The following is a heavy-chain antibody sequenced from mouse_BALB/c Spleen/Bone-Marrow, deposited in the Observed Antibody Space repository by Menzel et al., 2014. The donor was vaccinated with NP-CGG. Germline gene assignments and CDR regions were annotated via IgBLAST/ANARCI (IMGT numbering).Heavy chain of an antibody. CDR3: TKEVTRGAGVAH. J-gene: IGHJ3*01. V-gene: IGHV1-15*01. CDR1: GYTLTDYA. D-gene: IGHD2-1*01. CDR2: IHPGSGGT. Sequence: QVQLKQSGAELVRPGASVKVYCKALGYTLTDYAMHWVKQTPVHGLEWIGAIHPGSGGTAHNQKFKGKAKLTADKSSSTACMELSSLTSEVPAVYDCTKEVTRGAGVAHPGQGTL.